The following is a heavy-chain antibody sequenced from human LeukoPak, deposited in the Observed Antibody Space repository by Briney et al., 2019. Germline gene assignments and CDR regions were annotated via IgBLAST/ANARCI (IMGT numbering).Heavy chain of an antibody. CDR1: GGSISSSSYY. Sequence: SETLSLTCTVSGGSISSSSYYWGWIRQPPGKGLEWIGSIYYSGSTYYNPSLKSRVTISVDTSKNQFSLKLSSVTAADTAVYYCARDLRITMVRGHQSYFDLWGRGTLVTVSS. J-gene: IGHJ2*01. V-gene: IGHV4-39*07. CDR3: ARDLRITMVRGHQSYFDL. D-gene: IGHD3-10*01. CDR2: IYYSGST.